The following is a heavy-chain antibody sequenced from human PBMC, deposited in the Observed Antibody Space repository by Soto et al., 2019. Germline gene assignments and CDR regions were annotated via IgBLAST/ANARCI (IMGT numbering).Heavy chain of an antibody. CDR3: ASGLGYKA. V-gene: IGHV4-31*03. Sequence: QVQLQESGPGLVKPSQTLSLTCTVSGDSVSSSSYYWSWIRQHPGKGLEWIGYIHHSGTTYYNPSLMSRITLSVDTSKNQFSLSLSSVTAADTAVYYCASGLGYKAWGQGTLVTVSS. J-gene: IGHJ5*02. CDR1: GDSVSSSSYY. D-gene: IGHD5-12*01. CDR2: IHHSGTT.